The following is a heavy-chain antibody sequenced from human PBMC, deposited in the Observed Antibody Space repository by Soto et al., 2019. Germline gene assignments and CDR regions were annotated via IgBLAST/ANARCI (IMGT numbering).Heavy chain of an antibody. J-gene: IGHJ4*02. CDR1: GGSFSGYY. D-gene: IGHD6-6*01. Sequence: PSETLSLTCAVYGGSFSGYYWSWIRQPPGKGLEWIGEINHSGSTNYNPSLKSRVTISVDTSKNQFSLKLSSVTAADTAVYYCARLIAARGFSDYCGQRTLVTVSS. V-gene: IGHV4-34*01. CDR2: INHSGST. CDR3: ARLIAARGFSDY.